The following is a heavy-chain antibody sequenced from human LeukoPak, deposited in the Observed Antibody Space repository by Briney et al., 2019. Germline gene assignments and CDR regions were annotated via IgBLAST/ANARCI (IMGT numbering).Heavy chain of an antibody. CDR2: TYYSGST. D-gene: IGHD3-16*02. CDR1: GGSISSGNYY. V-gene: IGHV4-30-4*01. J-gene: IGHJ3*02. CDR3: ARGPPLMFTFGAAIVIETGGAFDI. Sequence: SETLSLTCTVSGGSISSGNYYWSWFRQPPGKGLEWIGHTYYSGSTDYNPSLKSRVSMSVDTSKNQFSLKLTSVAAADTAVFFCARGPPLMFTFGAAIVIETGGAFDIWGQGTTVAVSA.